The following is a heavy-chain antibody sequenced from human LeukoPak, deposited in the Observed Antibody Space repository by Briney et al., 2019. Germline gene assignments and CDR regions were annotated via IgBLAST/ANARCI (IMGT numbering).Heavy chain of an antibody. CDR2: IYYSGST. CDR3: ARDPVWSGELLGWFDP. CDR1: GGSISSGDYY. J-gene: IGHJ5*02. D-gene: IGHD3-10*01. V-gene: IGHV4-30-4*01. Sequence: SETLSLTCTVSGGSISSGDYYWSWIRQPPGKGLEWIGYIYYSGSTYYNPSLKSRVTISVDTSKNQFSLKLSSVTAADTAVYYCARDPVWSGELLGWFDPWGQGTLVTVSS.